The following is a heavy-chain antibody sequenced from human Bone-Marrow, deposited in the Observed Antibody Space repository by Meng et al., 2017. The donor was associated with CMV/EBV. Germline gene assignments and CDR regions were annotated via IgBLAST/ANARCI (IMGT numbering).Heavy chain of an antibody. CDR2: ISGSGGST. CDR3: AKASCSSTSCHPYYFHY. V-gene: IGHV3-23*01. Sequence: SCKASGGTFSSYSISWVRQAPGKGLEWVAAISGSGGSTYYADSVKGRFTISRDNSKNTLYLQMNSLRAEDTAVYYCAKASCSSTSCHPYYFHYWGQGTLVTVSS. D-gene: IGHD2-2*01. CDR1: GGTFSSYS. J-gene: IGHJ4*02.